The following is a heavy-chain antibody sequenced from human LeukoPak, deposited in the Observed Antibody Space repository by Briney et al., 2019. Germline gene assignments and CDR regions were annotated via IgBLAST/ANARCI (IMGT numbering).Heavy chain of an antibody. Sequence: GGTLRLSCAGSGFSASNYYMSWVRQAPGKGLEWVSSISSSSSYIYYADSVKGRFTISRDNAKNSLYLQMNSLRAEDTAVYYCARGIIAAAGSDAFDIWGQGTMVTVSS. CDR2: ISSSSSYI. D-gene: IGHD6-13*01. CDR1: GFSASNYY. J-gene: IGHJ3*02. CDR3: ARGIIAAAGSDAFDI. V-gene: IGHV3-21*01.